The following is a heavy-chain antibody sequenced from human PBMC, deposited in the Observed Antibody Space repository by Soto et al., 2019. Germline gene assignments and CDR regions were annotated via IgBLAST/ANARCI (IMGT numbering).Heavy chain of an antibody. CDR3: AKDQHYDSLTGGFDP. J-gene: IGHJ5*02. CDR2: ISGSGGST. CDR1: GFTFSSYA. D-gene: IGHD3-9*01. V-gene: IGHV3-23*01. Sequence: GGSLRLSCAASGFTFSSYAMSWVRQAPGKGLEWVSAISGSGGSTYYADSVKGRFTISRDNSKNTLYLQMNSLRAEDTAVYYCAKDQHYDSLTGGFDPWGQGTLVTVSS.